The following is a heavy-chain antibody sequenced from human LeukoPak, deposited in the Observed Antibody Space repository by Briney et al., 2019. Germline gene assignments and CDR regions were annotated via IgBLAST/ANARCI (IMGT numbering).Heavy chain of an antibody. V-gene: IGHV3-23*01. CDR2: ISGSGGST. D-gene: IGHD2-15*01. CDR1: GFTFSSYA. J-gene: IGHJ3*02. Sequence: GGSLRLSCAASGFTFSSYAMSRVRQAPGKGLEWVSAISGSGGSTYYADSVKGRFTISRDNSKNTLYLQMNSLRAEDTAVYYCAKGLRGLEDAFDIWGQGTMVTVSS. CDR3: AKGLRGLEDAFDI.